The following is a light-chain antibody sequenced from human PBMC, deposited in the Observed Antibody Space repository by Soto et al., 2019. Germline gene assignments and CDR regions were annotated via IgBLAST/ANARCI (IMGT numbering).Light chain of an antibody. V-gene: IGLV2-14*01. CDR2: DVA. CDR3: ASYTTSSTYV. J-gene: IGLJ1*01. CDR1: SSDVGGYNY. Sequence: QSALTQSAPVSGSPGQSITISCTGTSSDVGGYNYVSWYQQYPGKAPKFIIYDVANRPSGVSNRFSGSKSGNTASLTISGLQAEDEADYYCASYTTSSTYVFGTGTKLTV.